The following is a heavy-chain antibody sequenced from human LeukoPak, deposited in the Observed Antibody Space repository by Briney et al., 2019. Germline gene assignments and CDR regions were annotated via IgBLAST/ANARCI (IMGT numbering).Heavy chain of an antibody. Sequence: GGSLRLSCAASGFTFSSYSMNWVRQAPGKGLEWVSYISSSSSTIYYADSVKGRFTISRDNAKNSLYLQVNSLRAEDTAMYYCARVLVLRFLEWGIDYWGQGTLVTVSS. J-gene: IGHJ4*02. CDR3: ARVLVLRFLEWGIDY. V-gene: IGHV3-48*01. CDR2: ISSSSSTI. D-gene: IGHD3-3*01. CDR1: GFTFSSYS.